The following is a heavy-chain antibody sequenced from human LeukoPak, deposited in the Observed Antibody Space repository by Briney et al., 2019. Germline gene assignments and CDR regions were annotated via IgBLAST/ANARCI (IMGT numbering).Heavy chain of an antibody. J-gene: IGHJ4*02. CDR1: GFTFSSYS. Sequence: PGGSLRLSCAASGFTFSSYSMNWVRQAPGKGLEWVSAISSSSTYINYADSVKGRFTISRGNAKNSLYLQMNSLRAEDTATYYCARGFYDYVWGELDYWGQGTLVTVSS. D-gene: IGHD3-16*01. V-gene: IGHV3-21*01. CDR3: ARGFYDYVWGELDY. CDR2: ISSSSTYI.